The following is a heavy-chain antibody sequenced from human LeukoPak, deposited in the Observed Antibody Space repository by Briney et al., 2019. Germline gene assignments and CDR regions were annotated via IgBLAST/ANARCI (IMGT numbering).Heavy chain of an antibody. Sequence: GESLKISCQGSGYSFTSYWIGWVRQMPGKGLEWMGIIYPGDSDTRYSPSFQGQVTISAVKSVSTAYLQWSSLKASDTAMYYCARPKYYDFWSGYPPPDYWGQGTLVTVSS. CDR3: ARPKYYDFWSGYPPPDY. D-gene: IGHD3-3*01. V-gene: IGHV5-51*01. J-gene: IGHJ4*02. CDR2: IYPGDSDT. CDR1: GYSFTSYW.